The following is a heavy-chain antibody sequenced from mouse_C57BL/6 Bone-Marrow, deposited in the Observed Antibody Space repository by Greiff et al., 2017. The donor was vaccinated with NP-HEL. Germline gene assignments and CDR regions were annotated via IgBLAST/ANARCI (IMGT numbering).Heavy chain of an antibody. CDR2: INPSTGGT. CDR1: GYSFTGYY. Sequence: VQLQQSGPELVKPGASVKISCKASGYSFTGYYMNWVKQSPEKSLEWIGEINPSTGGTTYNQKFKAKATLTVDKSSSTAYMQLKSLTSEDSAVYYCARRGWLLLYWYFDVWGTGTTVTVSS. D-gene: IGHD2-3*01. CDR3: ARRGWLLLYWYFDV. V-gene: IGHV1-42*01. J-gene: IGHJ1*03.